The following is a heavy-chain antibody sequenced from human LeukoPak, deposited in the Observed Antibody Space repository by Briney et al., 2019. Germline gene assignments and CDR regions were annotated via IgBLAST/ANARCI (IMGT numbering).Heavy chain of an antibody. CDR2: INPNSGGT. Sequence: LGASVKVSCKASGYTFTVYYIHWVRQAPGQGLEWMGWINPNSGGTNYAQRFQGRVTMTRDTSFSTAYMELSRLRSDDTAVYYCALNGYGDGLGYWGQGTLVTVFS. D-gene: IGHD4-17*01. V-gene: IGHV1-2*03. J-gene: IGHJ4*02. CDR3: ALNGYGDGLGY. CDR1: GYTFTVYY.